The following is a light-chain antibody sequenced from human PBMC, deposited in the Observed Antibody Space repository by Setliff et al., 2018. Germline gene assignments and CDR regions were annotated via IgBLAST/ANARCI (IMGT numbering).Light chain of an antibody. Sequence: LTQPASASGSPGQSVTISCTGTNNDVGAYNYVSWYQQHPGKAPKFMIYDVSNRPSGVSNRFSGSKSGNTASLTISGLQAEDEADYYCGSYTSINTLLYIFGTGTKVTVL. CDR1: NNDVGAYNY. CDR2: DVS. J-gene: IGLJ1*01. V-gene: IGLV2-14*03. CDR3: GSYTSINTLLYI.